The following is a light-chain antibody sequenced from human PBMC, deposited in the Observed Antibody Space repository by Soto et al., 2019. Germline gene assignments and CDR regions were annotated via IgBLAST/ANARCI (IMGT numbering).Light chain of an antibody. CDR3: SSYTSSRAYV. J-gene: IGLJ1*01. CDR2: EVS. CDR1: SSDVGGYNY. V-gene: IGLV2-14*01. Sequence: QSALTQPASVSGSPGQSITISCTGTSSDVGGYNYVSWYQQQSGKAPKLMIHEVSNRPSGVSNRFSGSKSGNTASLTISGLQAEDEADYDCSSYTSSRAYVFGIGTKGTVL.